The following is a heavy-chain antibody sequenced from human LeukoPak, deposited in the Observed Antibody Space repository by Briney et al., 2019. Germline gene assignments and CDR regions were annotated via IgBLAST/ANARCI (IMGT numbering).Heavy chain of an antibody. V-gene: IGHV3-74*01. CDR3: ARGGRITVLGYYDSSGYYGFGY. Sequence: QPGGSLRLSCAASGFTFSSYWMHWVRQAPGKGLVWVSRINSDGSSTSYADSVKGRFTISRDNAKNTLYLQMNSLRAEDTAVYYCARGGRITVLGYYDSSGYYGFGYWGQGTLVTVSS. J-gene: IGHJ4*02. D-gene: IGHD3-22*01. CDR1: GFTFSSYW. CDR2: INSDGSST.